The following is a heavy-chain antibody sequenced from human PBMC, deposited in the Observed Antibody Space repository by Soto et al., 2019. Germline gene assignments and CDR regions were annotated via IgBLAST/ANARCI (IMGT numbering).Heavy chain of an antibody. CDR1: GGTFSRFG. V-gene: IGHV1-69*11. D-gene: IGHD5-18*01. J-gene: IGHJ6*02. Sequence: QVQLVQSGAEVKKPGSSVKVSCKTSGGTFSRFGISWVRQARGQGLEWMGGIIPMLGTPNYAQKFQGRVTLTAEVTTHTAPMGLSTLRPEDTAVYFCARVVSNHGSGPRYYSYGMEVWGQGTAVSVYS. CDR3: ARVVSNHGSGPRYYSYGMEV. CDR2: IIPMLGTP.